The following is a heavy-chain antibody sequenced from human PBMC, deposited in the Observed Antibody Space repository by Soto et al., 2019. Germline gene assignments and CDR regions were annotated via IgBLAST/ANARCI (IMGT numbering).Heavy chain of an antibody. CDR3: ARDDYRSSNGHIDI. Sequence: GESLQISCEGSGYIFSNYLICWVRQMPVKGLEWMGIIYPGDSNTRYSPSFQGQVTISADKSINTAYLQWSSLKASDTAMYYCARDDYRSSNGHIDILGQGTLVTFSS. J-gene: IGHJ3*02. V-gene: IGHV5-51*01. D-gene: IGHD6-6*01. CDR2: IYPGDSNT. CDR1: GYIFSNYL.